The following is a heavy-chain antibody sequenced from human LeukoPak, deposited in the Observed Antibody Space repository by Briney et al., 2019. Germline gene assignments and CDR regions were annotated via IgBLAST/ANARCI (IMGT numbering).Heavy chain of an antibody. J-gene: IGHJ4*02. CDR3: ARILYYYDSSGYRHYYFDY. CDR2: IDWDDDK. Sequence: SGPALVKPTQTLTLTCTFSGFSLSTSGMCVSWIRQPPGKALEWPALIDWDDDKYYSTSLKTRLTISKDTSKNQVVLTMTNMDPVDTATYYCARILYYYDSSGYRHYYFDYWGQGTLVTVSS. V-gene: IGHV2-70*01. D-gene: IGHD3-22*01. CDR1: GFSLSTSGMC.